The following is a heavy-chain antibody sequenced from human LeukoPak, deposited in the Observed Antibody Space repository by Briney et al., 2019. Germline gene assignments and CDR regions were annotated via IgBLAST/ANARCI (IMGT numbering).Heavy chain of an antibody. Sequence: PGGSLRLSCAASGFTFSSYGMHWVRQAPGKGLEWVAFIRYDGSNKYYADSVKGRFTISRDNSKNTLYLQMNSLRAEDTAVYYCAREPLPSEYYFDYWGQGTLVTVSS. J-gene: IGHJ4*02. V-gene: IGHV3-30*02. D-gene: IGHD3-10*01. CDR1: GFTFSSYG. CDR3: AREPLPSEYYFDY. CDR2: IRYDGSNK.